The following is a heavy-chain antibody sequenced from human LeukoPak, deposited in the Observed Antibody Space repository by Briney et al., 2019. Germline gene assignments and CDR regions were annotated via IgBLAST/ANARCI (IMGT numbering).Heavy chain of an antibody. J-gene: IGHJ4*02. CDR2: IYYSGYT. D-gene: IGHD3-16*01. CDR1: GGSIGSNNYY. CDR3: AKDYLGVFDY. Sequence: SETLSLTCTVSGGSIGSNNYYWGWIRQPPGKGLEWIGSIYYSGYTYYNPSLKTRVTISVDTSKNQFSLKLSSVTAADTAVYYWAKDYLGVFDYWGQGTRVTASS. V-gene: IGHV4-39*02.